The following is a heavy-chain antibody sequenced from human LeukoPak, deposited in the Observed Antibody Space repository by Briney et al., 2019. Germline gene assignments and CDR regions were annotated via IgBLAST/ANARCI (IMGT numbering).Heavy chain of an antibody. CDR2: IYHTGSS. J-gene: IGHJ4*02. CDR1: GASISNSDFY. V-gene: IGHV4-39*01. Sequence: SETLSLTCTVSGASISNSDFYWAWIRQPPGKGLEWLGSIYHTGSSYSSPPLGSRVTISVDTSNNQFSLNLSSVTAADTAIYLCAKRGSTYLAYYFDDWGQGTLVTVSS. D-gene: IGHD1-1*01. CDR3: AKRGSTYLAYYFDD.